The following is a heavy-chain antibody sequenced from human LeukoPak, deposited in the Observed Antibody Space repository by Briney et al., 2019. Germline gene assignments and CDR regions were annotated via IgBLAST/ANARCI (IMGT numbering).Heavy chain of an antibody. CDR3: ASGGSVFGVVILYYFDN. Sequence: GGSLRLSCATSGLIFSSYSMNWVRQAPGKGLEWVSYISGSSNTIYYADSVKGRFTISRDNAKNSLYLQMNSLRDEDTAVYYCASGGSVFGVVILYYFDNWGQGTLVTVSS. J-gene: IGHJ4*02. CDR1: GLIFSSYS. V-gene: IGHV3-48*02. D-gene: IGHD3-3*01. CDR2: ISGSSNTI.